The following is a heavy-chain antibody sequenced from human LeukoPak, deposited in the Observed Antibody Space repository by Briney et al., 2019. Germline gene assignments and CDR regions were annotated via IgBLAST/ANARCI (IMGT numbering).Heavy chain of an antibody. J-gene: IGHJ6*03. V-gene: IGHV3-30*04. CDR1: GFTFRNYA. Sequence: GESLRLSCAASGFTFRNYAIHWVRQAPGKGLEWVAVISDDGSNKYYADSVKGRFTISRDNSKNTLYLQMNSLRAEDTAVYYCARVPYYYDSSGRYCMDVWGKGTTVTVSS. CDR3: ARVPYYYDSSGRYCMDV. CDR2: ISDDGSNK. D-gene: IGHD3-22*01.